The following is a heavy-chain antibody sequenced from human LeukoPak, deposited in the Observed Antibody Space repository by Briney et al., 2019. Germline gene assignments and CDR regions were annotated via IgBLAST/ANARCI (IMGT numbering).Heavy chain of an antibody. Sequence: GASVKVSCKASGYTFTGYYMHWVRQAPGQGLEWMGWINPNSGGTNYAQKFQGWVTMTTDTSTSTAYMELRSLRSDDTAVYYCARAGPRAAAANWFDPWGQGTLVTVSS. CDR3: ARAGPRAAAANWFDP. D-gene: IGHD6-13*01. CDR2: INPNSGGT. J-gene: IGHJ5*02. V-gene: IGHV1-2*04. CDR1: GYTFTGYY.